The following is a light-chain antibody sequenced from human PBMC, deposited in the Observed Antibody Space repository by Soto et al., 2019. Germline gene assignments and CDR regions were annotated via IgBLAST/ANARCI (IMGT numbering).Light chain of an antibody. V-gene: IGKV1-5*01. J-gene: IGKJ4*01. Sequence: DIQMTQSPSTLSASVGDRVTITCRASQTISNWLAWYQQKPGKAPKILIFDASTLDGGVPSRFSGRRSGTDFTLTISSPQPSDFATYYYQQYNTYPLTFGGETKVEI. CDR2: DAS. CDR3: QQYNTYPLT. CDR1: QTISNW.